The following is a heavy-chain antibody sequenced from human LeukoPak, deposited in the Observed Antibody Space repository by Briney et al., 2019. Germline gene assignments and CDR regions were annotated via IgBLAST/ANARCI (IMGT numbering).Heavy chain of an antibody. CDR2: ISAYNGNA. V-gene: IGHV1-18*01. J-gene: IGHJ6*02. D-gene: IGHD6-13*01. Sequence: EASVKVSCKASGYTFTSYGISWVRQAPGQGVEWMGWISAYNGNANYAQKLQGRVTMTTDTSTSTAYMELRSLRSDDTAVYYCARARGEYSSSLDYYYYGMDVWGQGTTVTVSS. CDR1: GYTFTSYG. CDR3: ARARGEYSSSLDYYYYGMDV.